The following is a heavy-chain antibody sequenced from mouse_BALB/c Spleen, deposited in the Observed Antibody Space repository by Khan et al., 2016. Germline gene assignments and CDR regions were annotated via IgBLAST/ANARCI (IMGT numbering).Heavy chain of an antibody. CDR2: INPDSSTI. J-gene: IGHJ3*01. CDR1: GFDFSSYW. Sequence: EVQLLESGGGLVQPGGSLKLSCAASGFDFSSYWMSWVRQAPGKGLEWIGEINPDSSTINYTQSLKDKFIISRDNAKNTLYLQMSKVRSEDTALYYSARAGYYWYLAYWGQGTLVSVSA. V-gene: IGHV4-1*02. CDR3: ARAGYYWYLAY. D-gene: IGHD2-3*01.